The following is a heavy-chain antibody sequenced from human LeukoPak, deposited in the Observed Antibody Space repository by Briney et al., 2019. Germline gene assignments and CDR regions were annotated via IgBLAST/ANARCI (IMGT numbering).Heavy chain of an antibody. V-gene: IGHV4-30-2*01. CDR3: ARSHHYYDSSGYYVPTFDY. D-gene: IGHD3-22*01. J-gene: IGHJ4*02. CDR2: IYHSGST. CDR1: GGSFSGYY. Sequence: PSETLSLTCAVYGGSFSGYYWSWIRQPPGKGLEWIGYIYHSGSTYYNPSLKSRVTISVDRSKNQFSLKLSSVTAADTAVYYCARSHHYYDSSGYYVPTFDYWGQGTLVTVSS.